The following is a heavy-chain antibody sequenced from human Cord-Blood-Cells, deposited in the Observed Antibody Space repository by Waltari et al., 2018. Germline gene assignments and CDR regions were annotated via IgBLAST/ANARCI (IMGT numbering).Heavy chain of an antibody. CDR3: ARVSLGIGLAYCDY. D-gene: IGHD6-19*01. J-gene: IGHJ4*02. Sequence: QVQLQQWGAGLLKPSETLSLTCAVYGGSFSGYYWSWIRQPPGKGLEWIGEINHSGSTNYNPSLKSRVTISVDTSKNQFSLKLSSVTAADTAVYYCARVSLGIGLAYCDYWGQGTLVTVSS. CDR1: GGSFSGYY. CDR2: INHSGST. V-gene: IGHV4-34*01.